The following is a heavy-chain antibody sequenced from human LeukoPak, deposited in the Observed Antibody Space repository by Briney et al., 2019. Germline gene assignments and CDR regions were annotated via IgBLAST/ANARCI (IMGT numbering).Heavy chain of an antibody. CDR1: GFSLRTYS. CDR2: ISTSSSSK. D-gene: IGHD1-26*01. CDR3: ARDRPDAVGAKDY. V-gene: IGHV3-48*02. Sequence: GGSLRLSCAASGFSLRTYSMNWVRQAPGKGLEWVSYISTSSSSKYYADSAKGRFTISRDDAKNSLYLQMNSLRDEDTAVYYCARDRPDAVGAKDYWGQGTLVTVSS. J-gene: IGHJ4*02.